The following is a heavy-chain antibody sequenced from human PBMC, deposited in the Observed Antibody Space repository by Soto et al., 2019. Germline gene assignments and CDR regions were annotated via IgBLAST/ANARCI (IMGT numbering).Heavy chain of an antibody. V-gene: IGHV1-8*01. Sequence: ASVKVSCKASGYTFTSYDINWVRQATGQGLEWMGWMILNSGNTGYAQKLQGRVTMTRNTSISTAYMELSSLRSEDTAVYYCARLYPYYDFWSGYYYYYYMDVWGKGTTVTVSS. CDR2: MILNSGNT. CDR3: ARLYPYYDFWSGYYYYYYMDV. CDR1: GYTFTSYD. J-gene: IGHJ6*03. D-gene: IGHD3-3*01.